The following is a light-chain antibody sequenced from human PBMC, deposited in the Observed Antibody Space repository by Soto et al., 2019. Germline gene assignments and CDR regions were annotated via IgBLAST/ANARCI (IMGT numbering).Light chain of an antibody. V-gene: IGLV2-23*02. J-gene: IGLJ2*01. CDR2: EVN. CDR1: SSDIGAYDY. CDR3: CSYAGSIVV. Sequence: QSALTQPASLSGSPGQSITISCTGTSSDIGAYDYVSWFQQHPGKAPKLMISEVNNRPSGVSNRFSGSKSGNTASLTISGLQAEDEADYYCCSYAGSIVVFGGGTKLTVL.